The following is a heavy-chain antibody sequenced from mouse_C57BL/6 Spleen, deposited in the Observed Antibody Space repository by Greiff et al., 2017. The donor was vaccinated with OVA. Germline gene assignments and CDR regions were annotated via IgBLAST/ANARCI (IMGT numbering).Heavy chain of an antibody. J-gene: IGHJ4*01. CDR1: GFTFSDYY. CDR2: INYDGSST. CDR3: ARDSPDYAMDY. Sequence: EVKLVESEGGLVQPGSSMKLSCTASGFTFSDYYMAWVRQVPEKGLEWVANINYDGSSTYYLDSLKSRFIISRDNAKNILYLQMSSLKSEDTATYYCARDSPDYAMDYWGQGTSVTVSS. V-gene: IGHV5-16*01.